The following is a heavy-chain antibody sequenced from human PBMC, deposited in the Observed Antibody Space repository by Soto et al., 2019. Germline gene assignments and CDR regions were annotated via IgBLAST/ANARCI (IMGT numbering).Heavy chain of an antibody. CDR3: ARTHYSDRSGTDY. D-gene: IGHD3-22*01. CDR2: IYYSGTT. CDR1: GGSIRSGDSY. V-gene: IGHV4-30-4*01. Sequence: PSETLSLTCTVSGGSIRSGDSYWSWIRQPPGKGLEWIGYIYYSGTTYYNPSLKSRVTMSLDKSKNQFSLNLSSVTAADTAVYYCARTHYSDRSGTDYWGQGTLVTVS. J-gene: IGHJ4*02.